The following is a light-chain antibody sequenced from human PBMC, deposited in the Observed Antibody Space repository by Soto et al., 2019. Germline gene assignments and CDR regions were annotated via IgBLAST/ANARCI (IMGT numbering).Light chain of an antibody. V-gene: IGLV2-14*03. J-gene: IGLJ3*02. CDR1: SSDITNDKF. CDR2: EDT. Sequence: QSALTQPASVPASPGQSITISCTGSSSDITNDKFVSWYQLHPGKAPKLMIYEDTYRPPGVSNRFSASKSGNTASLTISGVQVEDESDFYCSSYTSANTWVYGGAPKVTVL. CDR3: SSYTSANTWV.